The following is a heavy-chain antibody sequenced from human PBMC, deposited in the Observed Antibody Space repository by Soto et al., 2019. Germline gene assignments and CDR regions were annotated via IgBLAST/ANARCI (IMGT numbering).Heavy chain of an antibody. CDR1: GGTFSSYA. CDR3: ASGGKAQEMATINY. D-gene: IGHD5-12*01. CDR2: IIPIFGTA. Sequence: QVQLVQSGAEVKKPGSSVKVSCKASGGTFSSYAISWVRQAPGQGLEWMGGIIPIFGTANYAQKFQGRVTITADEATSTAYRGLSSLRSEDTAVYYCASGGKAQEMATINYWGQGTLVTVSS. V-gene: IGHV1-69*12. J-gene: IGHJ4*02.